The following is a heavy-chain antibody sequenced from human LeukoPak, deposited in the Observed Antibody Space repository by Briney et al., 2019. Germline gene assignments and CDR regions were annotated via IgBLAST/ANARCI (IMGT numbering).Heavy chain of an antibody. CDR1: GFTFSNAW. D-gene: IGHD2/OR15-2a*01. CDR2: ISGSGGST. Sequence: PGGSLRLSCAASGFTFSNAWMSWVRQAPGKGLEWVSAISGSGGSTYYADSVKGRFTISRDNSKNTLYLQMNSLRAEDTAVYYCAKGDFYYYYGMDVWGQGTTVTVSS. J-gene: IGHJ6*02. V-gene: IGHV3-23*01. CDR3: AKGDFYYYYGMDV.